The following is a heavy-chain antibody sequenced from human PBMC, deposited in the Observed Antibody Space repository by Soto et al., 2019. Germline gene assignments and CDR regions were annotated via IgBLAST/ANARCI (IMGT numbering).Heavy chain of an antibody. D-gene: IGHD5-18*01. CDR1: GGSISSSSYY. Sequence: PSETLSLTCTVSGGSISSSSYYWGWIRHPPGKGLEWIGSIYYSGSTYYNPSLKSRVTISVDTSKNQFSLKLSSVTAADTAVYYCACIFSGGYGYGFYYYGMDVWGKGTTVTVSS. CDR2: IYYSGST. J-gene: IGHJ6*04. V-gene: IGHV4-39*01. CDR3: ACIFSGGYGYGFYYYGMDV.